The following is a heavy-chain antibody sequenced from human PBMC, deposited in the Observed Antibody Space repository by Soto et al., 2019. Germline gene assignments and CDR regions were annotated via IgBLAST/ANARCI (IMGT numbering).Heavy chain of an antibody. CDR2: IYWDDDK. Sequence: SGPTLVNPTQTLTLTCTFSWFSLTTSGEAVGWIRQPPGKALEWLALIYWDDDKRSSPSLKSRLTITKDTSKNQVVLTMTNMDPVDTATYYCAHIPGSGQLLYSYYYYMDVWGKGTTVTVSS. CDR3: AHIPGSGQLLYSYYYYMDV. CDR1: WFSLTTSGEA. V-gene: IGHV2-5*02. D-gene: IGHD3-10*01. J-gene: IGHJ6*03.